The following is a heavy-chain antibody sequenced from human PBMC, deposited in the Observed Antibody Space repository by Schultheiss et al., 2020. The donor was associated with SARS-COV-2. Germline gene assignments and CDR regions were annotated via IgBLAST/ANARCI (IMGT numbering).Heavy chain of an antibody. CDR1: GGSISSGGYY. CDR3: ASQVSFGAFDI. CDR2: IYYSGST. D-gene: IGHD1-14*01. V-gene: IGHV4-39*01. Sequence: SETLSLTCTVSGGSISSGGYYWSWIRQPPGKGLEWIGSIYYSGSTNYNPSLKSRVTISVDTSKNQFSLKLSSVTAADTAVYYCASQVSFGAFDIWGQGTMVTVSS. J-gene: IGHJ3*02.